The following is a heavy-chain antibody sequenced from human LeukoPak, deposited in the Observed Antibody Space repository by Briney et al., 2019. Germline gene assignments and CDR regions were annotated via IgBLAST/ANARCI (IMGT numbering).Heavy chain of an antibody. Sequence: GASVKVSCKASGYTFTSYGISWVRQAPGQGLEWMGWISAYNGNTNYAQKLQGRVTMTTDTSTSTAYMELRSLRSDDTAVYYCARVESFTMIVGMDVWGQGTTVTVSS. CDR3: ARVESFTMIVGMDV. CDR2: ISAYNGNT. J-gene: IGHJ6*02. D-gene: IGHD3-22*01. V-gene: IGHV1-18*01. CDR1: GYTFTSYG.